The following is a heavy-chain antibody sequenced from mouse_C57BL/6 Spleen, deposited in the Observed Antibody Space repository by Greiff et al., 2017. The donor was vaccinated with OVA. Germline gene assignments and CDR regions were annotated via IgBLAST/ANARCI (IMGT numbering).Heavy chain of an antibody. CDR3: ARARGMTTVVEGNGYFDV. Sequence: QVHVKQPGAELVKPGASVKMSCKASGYTFTSYWITWVKQRPGQGLEWIGDIYPGSGSTNYNEKFKSKATLPVDTSSSTAYMQLSSLTSEDSAVYYWARARGMTTVVEGNGYFDVWGTGTTVTVSS. CDR1: GYTFTSYW. V-gene: IGHV1-55*01. CDR2: IYPGSGST. J-gene: IGHJ1*03. D-gene: IGHD1-1*01.